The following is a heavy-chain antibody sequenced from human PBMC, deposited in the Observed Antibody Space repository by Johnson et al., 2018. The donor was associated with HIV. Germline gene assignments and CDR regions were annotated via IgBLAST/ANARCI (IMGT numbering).Heavy chain of an antibody. CDR2: ISWNSGSI. D-gene: IGHD3-10*01. CDR1: GFSFSDYY. Sequence: VQLVESGGGLVKPGGSLRLSCLASGFSFSDYYMSWIRQAPGKGLEWVSGISWNSGSIGYADSVKGRFTISRDNSKNTLYLQMNSLRAEDTAVYYCATGGGPAYEIWGQGTMVTVSS. V-gene: IGHV3-11*04. CDR3: ATGGGPAYEI. J-gene: IGHJ3*02.